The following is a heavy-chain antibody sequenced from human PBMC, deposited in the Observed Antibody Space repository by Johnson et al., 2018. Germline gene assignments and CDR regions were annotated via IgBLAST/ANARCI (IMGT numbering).Heavy chain of an antibody. CDR1: GFTFSGFG. J-gene: IGHJ3*02. V-gene: IGHV3-30*03. Sequence: VQLVAAGGGVVQPGRSXRLSCAASGFTFSGFGMHWVRQAPGKGLEWLALISYAVSNKYYADSVNGRFTISRESSKNTLYLQMSSLRDEDRAVYYFARQLYYDSSGDYYGAFVIWGQGTMVTVS. D-gene: IGHD3-22*01. CDR2: ISYAVSNK. CDR3: ARQLYYDSSGDYYGAFVI.